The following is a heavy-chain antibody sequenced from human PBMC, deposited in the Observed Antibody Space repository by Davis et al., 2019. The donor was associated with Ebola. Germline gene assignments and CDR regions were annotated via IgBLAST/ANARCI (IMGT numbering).Heavy chain of an antibody. V-gene: IGHV1-46*01. Sequence: ASVKVSCKASGYTFTSSDINWVRQAPGQGLEWMGIINPSGGSTSYAQKFQGRVTMTRDTSTSTVYMELSSLRSEDTAVYYCARAQFPTTSDHWGQGTLVTVSS. CDR1: GYTFTSSD. CDR2: INPSGGST. CDR3: ARAQFPTTSDH. D-gene: IGHD1-1*01. J-gene: IGHJ4*02.